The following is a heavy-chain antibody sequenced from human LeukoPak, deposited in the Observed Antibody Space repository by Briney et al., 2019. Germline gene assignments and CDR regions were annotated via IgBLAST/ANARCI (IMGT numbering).Heavy chain of an antibody. V-gene: IGHV4-39*01. D-gene: IGHD3-16*02. CDR3: ARFPLRRRYD. CDR1: GGSIFSSNSY. CDR2: IYYSGNT. J-gene: IGHJ4*02. Sequence: SETLSLTCTVSGGSIFSSNSYWGWVRQPPGKGLEWIGSIYYSGNTYYNASLKSRVTISVDTSKNQFSLKLSSVTAADTAVYYCARFPLRRRYDWGQGTLVTVSS.